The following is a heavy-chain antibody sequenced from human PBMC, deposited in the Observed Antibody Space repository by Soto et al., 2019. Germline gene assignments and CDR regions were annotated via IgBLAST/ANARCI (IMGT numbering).Heavy chain of an antibody. V-gene: IGHV4-30-2*01. Sequence: SETLSLTCAVSGGSISSGGYSWSWIRQPPGKGLEWIGYIYHSGSTYYNPSPKSRVTISVDRSKNQFSLKLSSVTAADTAVYYCDRGGILRNPYDYWGQGTLVTVSS. J-gene: IGHJ4*02. D-gene: IGHD4-17*01. CDR3: DRGGILRNPYDY. CDR1: GGSISSGGYS. CDR2: IYHSGST.